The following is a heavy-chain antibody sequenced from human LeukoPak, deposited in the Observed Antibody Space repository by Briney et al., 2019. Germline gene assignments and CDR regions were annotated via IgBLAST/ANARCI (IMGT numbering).Heavy chain of an antibody. J-gene: IGHJ4*02. CDR1: GFTFSSYG. V-gene: IGHV3-23*01. Sequence: PGRSLRLSCAASGFTFSSYGMSWVRQAPGKGLEWVSAISGSGDSTYYADSVKGRFTISRDNSKNTLYLQMNSLRVEDTAVYYCAKDSDDGSIVVVVTYFNHWGQGTLVTVSS. CDR2: ISGSGDST. CDR3: AKDSDDGSIVVVVTYFNH. D-gene: IGHD2-15*01.